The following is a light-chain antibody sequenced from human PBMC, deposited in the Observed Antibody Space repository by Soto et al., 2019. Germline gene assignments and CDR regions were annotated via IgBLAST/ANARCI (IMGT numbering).Light chain of an antibody. CDR2: DVT. Sequence: QSALTQPASVSGSAGQSITISCSGTMRDVGAYNLVSWYQQHPGTAPKLIIYDVTKGPSGVPDRFSGSKSGNTASLTISGLQTDDEADYYCCSYAGSYTHVFGTGTKLTVL. J-gene: IGLJ1*01. CDR3: CSYAGSYTHV. CDR1: MRDVGAYNL. V-gene: IGLV2-11*01.